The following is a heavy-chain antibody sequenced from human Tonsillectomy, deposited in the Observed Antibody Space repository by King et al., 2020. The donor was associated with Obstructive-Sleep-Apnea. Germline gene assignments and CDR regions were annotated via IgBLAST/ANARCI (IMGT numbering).Heavy chain of an antibody. CDR3: ARRGAVARIPGEMAFDF. Sequence: QLVQSGAEVKKPGESLKISCKGSGYSFTSYWIGWVRQMPGKGLEWMGIIYPGDSDTRYSPSFQGLVTISADKSISTANLQWRSLKASDTAMYYCARRGAVARIPGEMAFDFWGQGTMVTVSS. V-gene: IGHV5-51*01. D-gene: IGHD6-19*01. CDR1: GYSFTSYW. CDR2: IYPGDSDT. J-gene: IGHJ3*01.